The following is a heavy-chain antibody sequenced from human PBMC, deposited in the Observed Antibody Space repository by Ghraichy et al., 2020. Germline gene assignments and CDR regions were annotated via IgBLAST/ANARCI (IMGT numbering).Heavy chain of an antibody. J-gene: IGHJ2*01. CDR3: ARREKTTEYFDL. V-gene: IGHV5-51*01. CDR2: IYPGDSDT. D-gene: IGHD1-7*01. Sequence: GESLNISCKGSGYNFVSYWIGWVRQMPGKGLEWMGIIYPGDSDTRYSPSFQGQVTISADKSISTAYLQWSSLKASDTAMYYCARREKTTEYFDLWGRGTLVTVSS. CDR1: GYNFVSYW.